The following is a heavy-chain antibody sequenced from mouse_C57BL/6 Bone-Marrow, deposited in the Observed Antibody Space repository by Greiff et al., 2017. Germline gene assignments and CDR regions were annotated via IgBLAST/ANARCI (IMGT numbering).Heavy chain of an antibody. CDR1: GFTFSSYA. Sequence: EVQRVESGEGLVKPGGSLKLSCAASGFTFSSYAMSWVRQTPEKRLEWVAYISSGGDYIYYADTVKGRFTISRDNARNTLYLQMSSLKSEDTAMYYCTRGGDYGQGFDYWGQGTTLTVSS. D-gene: IGHD1-1*01. CDR3: TRGGDYGQGFDY. J-gene: IGHJ2*01. CDR2: ISSGGDYI. V-gene: IGHV5-9-1*02.